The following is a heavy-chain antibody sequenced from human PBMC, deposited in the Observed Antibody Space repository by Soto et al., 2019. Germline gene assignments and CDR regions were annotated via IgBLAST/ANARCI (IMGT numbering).Heavy chain of an antibody. CDR1: GGSISSDY. CDR3: ARRWGYAFDI. Sequence: QVQLQESGPGLVKPSETLSLTCTVSGGSISSDYWSWIRQPPGKGLEWIGYIYYSGSTNYNPSLSSRGTISVDPSKSHFSLKLSSETAADTAVHYCARRWGYAFDIWGQGTMVTASS. J-gene: IGHJ3*02. D-gene: IGHD1-26*01. V-gene: IGHV4-59*08. CDR2: IYYSGST.